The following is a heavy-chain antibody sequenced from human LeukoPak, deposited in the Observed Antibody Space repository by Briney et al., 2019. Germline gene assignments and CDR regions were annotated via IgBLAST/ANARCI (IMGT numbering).Heavy chain of an antibody. CDR1: GVSINDYY. V-gene: IGHV4-34*01. CDR2: ISHTEGT. CDR3: ARIRCGHSGSVCYNH. J-gene: IGHJ4*02. D-gene: IGHD3-9*01. Sequence: SETLSLTCGVFGVSINDYYWSWLRQSPGKGLELIGEISHTEGTRYNPSLESRVTMSVGTSENQLSLKLIFVTAADTAVYYCARIRCGHSGSVCYNHWGLGTLVTVSS.